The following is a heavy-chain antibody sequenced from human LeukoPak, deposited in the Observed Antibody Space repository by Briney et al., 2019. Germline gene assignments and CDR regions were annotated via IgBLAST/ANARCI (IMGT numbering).Heavy chain of an antibody. J-gene: IGHJ4*02. V-gene: IGHV3-11*01. CDR2: ISSSGSTM. D-gene: IGHD1-26*01. CDR1: AFTVSDYY. CDR3: GRDGSGSPDH. Sequence: GGSLRLSGAASAFTVSDYYMSWLRQAPGKGLEWLSYISSSGSTMYYADSVKGRFTISRDNAKNSLYLQMNSLRAEDTAVYYCGRDGSGSPDHWGQGTLVTVSS.